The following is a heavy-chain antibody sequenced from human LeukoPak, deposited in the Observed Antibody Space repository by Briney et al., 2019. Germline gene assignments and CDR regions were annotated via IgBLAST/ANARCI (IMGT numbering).Heavy chain of an antibody. CDR3: ASTHTFYGSAFHDAFDI. D-gene: IGHD3-10*01. Sequence: ASVKVSCTASGYTFTVYYMHWVRQAPGQGLEWMGRINPNSGGTSYAQKFQGRVTMTRDTSTSTVYMELSSLRSEDTAVYYCASTHTFYGSAFHDAFDIWGQGTMVTVSS. J-gene: IGHJ3*02. V-gene: IGHV1-2*06. CDR1: GYTFTVYY. CDR2: INPNSGGT.